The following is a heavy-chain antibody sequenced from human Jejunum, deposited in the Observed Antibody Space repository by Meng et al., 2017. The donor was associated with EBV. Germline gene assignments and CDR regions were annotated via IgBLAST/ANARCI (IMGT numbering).Heavy chain of an antibody. D-gene: IGHD3-10*01. CDR2: ISSDGRSI. Sequence: EIQRVGVGGRLVMLGESLRLSCAAVGFTLSIYWMCWVRQDQGKGLVWVSCISSDGRSITYADSVKGRFTISRDNAKNTLYLQMNSLRVEDTAVYYCATGQGDSRYYFDSWSQRNLVTVSS. V-gene: IGHV3-74*01. J-gene: IGHJ4*02. CDR1: GFTLSIYW. CDR3: ATGQGDSRYYFDS.